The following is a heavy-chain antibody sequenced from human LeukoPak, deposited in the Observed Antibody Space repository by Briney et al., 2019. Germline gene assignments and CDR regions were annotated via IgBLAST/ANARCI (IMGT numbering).Heavy chain of an antibody. CDR1: GFTFDDYA. D-gene: IGHD6-13*01. CDR3: ANHPQYSSSWTWFDY. Sequence: GGSLRLSCAASGFTFDDYAMHWVRQAPGKGLEWVSLISGDGGSTYYADSVKGRFTISRDNSKNSLYLQMNSLRTEDTALYYRANHPQYSSSWTWFDYWGQGTLVTVSS. V-gene: IGHV3-43*02. J-gene: IGHJ4*02. CDR2: ISGDGGST.